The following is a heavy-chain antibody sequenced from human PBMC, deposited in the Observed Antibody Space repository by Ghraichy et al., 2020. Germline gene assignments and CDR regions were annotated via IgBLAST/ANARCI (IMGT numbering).Heavy chain of an antibody. Sequence: GVLNISCAASGFTFSSYWMSWVRQAPGKGLEWVANIKQDGSEKYYVDSVKGRFTISRDNAKNSLYLQMNSLRAEYTAVYYCARSLYSYGLTPSDYWGQGTLVTVSS. CDR2: IKQDGSEK. D-gene: IGHD5-18*01. V-gene: IGHV3-7*01. CDR1: GFTFSSYW. CDR3: ARSLYSYGLTPSDY. J-gene: IGHJ4*02.